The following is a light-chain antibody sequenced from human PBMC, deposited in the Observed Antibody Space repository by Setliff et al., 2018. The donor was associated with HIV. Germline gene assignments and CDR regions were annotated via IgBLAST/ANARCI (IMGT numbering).Light chain of an antibody. CDR1: SSDIGSYNL. J-gene: IGLJ1*01. CDR2: EGT. V-gene: IGLV2-14*02. CDR3: SSYTSTYTLYV. Sequence: QSALTQPASVSGSPGQSITISCSGASSDIGSYNLVSWYQQFPGKAPKLIIYEGTKRPSGISIRFSASKSDNTASLTISGLQAEDDANYYCSSYTSTYTLYVFGTGTKVTVL.